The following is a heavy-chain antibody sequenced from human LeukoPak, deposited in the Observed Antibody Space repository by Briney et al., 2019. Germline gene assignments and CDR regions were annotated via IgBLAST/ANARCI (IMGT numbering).Heavy chain of an antibody. CDR1: GFSLSTSGVG. J-gene: IGHJ3*02. D-gene: IGHD6-19*01. CDR2: IYWDDDK. Sequence: KGSGPTLVKPTQTLTLTCTFSGFSLSTSGVGVGWIRQPPGKALEWVALIYWDDDKRYSPSLKNRLTITKDTSKNQVVLRMSDMDPVDTGTYYCVRSVALAGTDAFDMWGQGTMVTVSS. V-gene: IGHV2-5*02. CDR3: VRSVALAGTDAFDM.